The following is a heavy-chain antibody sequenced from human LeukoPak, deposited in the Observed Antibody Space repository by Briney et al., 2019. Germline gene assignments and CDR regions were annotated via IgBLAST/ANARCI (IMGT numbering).Heavy chain of an antibody. CDR2: ISSKGGST. CDR1: GFTFSSYA. V-gene: IGHV3-64*01. D-gene: IGHD3-22*01. CDR3: ARDRGYYDSSGYYHLYYFDY. J-gene: IGHJ4*02. Sequence: GESLRLSCAASGFTFSSYAMHWVRQAPGKGLEYVSAISSKGGSTYYANSVKGRFIISRDNSKNTLYLQMGSLRAEDMAVYYCARDRGYYDSSGYYHLYYFDYWGQGTLVTVSS.